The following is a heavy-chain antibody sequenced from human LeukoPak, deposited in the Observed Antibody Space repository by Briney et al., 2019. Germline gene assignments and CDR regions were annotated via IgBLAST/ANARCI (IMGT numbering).Heavy chain of an antibody. Sequence: GGSLRLSCAASGFTFSSYGMHWVRQAPGKGLEWVAVISYDGSNKYYADSVKGRFTISRDNPKNTLYLQMNSLRAEDTAVYYCAKDQGYCSGGSCYSGDYWGQGTLVTVSS. CDR3: AKDQGYCSGGSCYSGDY. CDR1: GFTFSSYG. CDR2: ISYDGSNK. J-gene: IGHJ4*02. D-gene: IGHD2-15*01. V-gene: IGHV3-30*18.